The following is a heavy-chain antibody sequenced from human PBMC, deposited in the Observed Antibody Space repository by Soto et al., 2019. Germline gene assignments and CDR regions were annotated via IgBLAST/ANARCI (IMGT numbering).Heavy chain of an antibody. J-gene: IGHJ6*03. Sequence: ASVKVSCKASGYTFTSYYMHGVRQAPGQGLEWMGIINPSGGSTSYAQKFQGRVTMTRDTSTSTVYMELSSLRSEGTAVYYCARGRRFGELSSYYYYYYYMDVWGKGTTVTVSS. CDR2: INPSGGST. V-gene: IGHV1-46*03. CDR1: GYTFTSYY. CDR3: ARGRRFGELSSYYYYYYYMDV. D-gene: IGHD3-10*01.